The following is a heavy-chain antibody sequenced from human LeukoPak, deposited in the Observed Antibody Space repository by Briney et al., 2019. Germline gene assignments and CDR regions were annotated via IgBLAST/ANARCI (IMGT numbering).Heavy chain of an antibody. CDR1: GASVSISTYY. D-gene: IGHD1-7*01. CDR3: ASDFLYENYPDYFDF. Sequence: SETLSLTCTVSGASVSISTYYWAWIRQPPGEGLDWIGSVSYSGSAHYNPSLNSRVTMLIDTSKNQFSLHLTSVTAADTAVYYCASDFLYENYPDYFDFWGQGTLVTVSS. V-gene: IGHV4-39*07. J-gene: IGHJ4*02. CDR2: VSYSGSA.